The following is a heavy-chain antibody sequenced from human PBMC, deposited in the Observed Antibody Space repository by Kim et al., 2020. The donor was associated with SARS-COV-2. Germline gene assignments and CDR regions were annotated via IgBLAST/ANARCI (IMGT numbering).Heavy chain of an antibody. J-gene: IGHJ4*02. Sequence: GGTNYAQKFQGGVTMTRDTSISTAYMELSRLGSDDTAVYYCARGRGDFDYWGQGTLVTVSS. D-gene: IGHD3-10*01. CDR2: GGT. V-gene: IGHV1-2*02. CDR3: ARGRGDFDY.